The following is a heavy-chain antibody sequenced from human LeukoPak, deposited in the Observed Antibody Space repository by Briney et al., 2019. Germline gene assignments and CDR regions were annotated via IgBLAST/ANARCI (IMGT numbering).Heavy chain of an antibody. CDR3: ARGGWTYGSGSPYYFDY. CDR1: GFTFSTYW. CDR2: INQGGSEK. J-gene: IGHJ4*02. D-gene: IGHD3-10*01. Sequence: GGSLRLSCAASGFTFSTYWMTWVRQAPGKGLEWVANINQGGSEKYYVDSVKGRFTISRDNARDSLYLQMNSLRAEDTAVYYCARGGWTYGSGSPYYFDYWGQGTLVTVSS. V-gene: IGHV3-7*01.